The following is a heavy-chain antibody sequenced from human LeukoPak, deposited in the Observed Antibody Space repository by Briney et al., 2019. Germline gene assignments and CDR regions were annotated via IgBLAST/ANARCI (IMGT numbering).Heavy chain of an antibody. CDR2: IWPRDSDT. V-gene: IGHV5-51*01. J-gene: IGHJ3*02. Sequence: GESLKISCEASGYTFTNSWIGWVRQMPGKGLEYMGIIWPRDSDTRYSPSFQGQVTISADKSINTAYLQWSSLRASDTAMYYCARDLVGPALDAFDIWGQGTMVTVYS. CDR3: ARDLVGPALDAFDI. CDR1: GYTFTNSW. D-gene: IGHD1-26*01.